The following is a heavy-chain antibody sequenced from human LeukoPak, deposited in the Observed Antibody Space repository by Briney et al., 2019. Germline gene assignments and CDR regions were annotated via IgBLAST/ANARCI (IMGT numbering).Heavy chain of an antibody. Sequence: GGSLRLSCAASGFTFSSYSMNWVRQAPGKGLEWVSSISSSSYIYYADSVKGRFTISRDNAKNSLYLQMNSLRAEDTAVYYCAREGGSIVVVPAAFVGYGMDVWGQGTTVTVSS. CDR1: GFTFSSYS. CDR2: ISSSSYI. J-gene: IGHJ6*02. CDR3: AREGGSIVVVPAAFVGYGMDV. D-gene: IGHD2-2*01. V-gene: IGHV3-21*01.